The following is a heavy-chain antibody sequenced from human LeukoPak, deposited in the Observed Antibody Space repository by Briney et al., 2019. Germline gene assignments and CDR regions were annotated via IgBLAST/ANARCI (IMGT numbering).Heavy chain of an antibody. Sequence: SETLSLTCAVYGGSFSGYYWSWIRRPPGKGLEWIGEINHSGSTNYNPSLKSRVTISVDTSKNQFSLKLSSVTAADTAVYYCARDRTYYGSGSPHFDPWGQGTLVTVSS. CDR2: INHSGST. J-gene: IGHJ5*02. V-gene: IGHV4-34*01. CDR1: GGSFSGYY. D-gene: IGHD3-10*01. CDR3: ARDRTYYGSGSPHFDP.